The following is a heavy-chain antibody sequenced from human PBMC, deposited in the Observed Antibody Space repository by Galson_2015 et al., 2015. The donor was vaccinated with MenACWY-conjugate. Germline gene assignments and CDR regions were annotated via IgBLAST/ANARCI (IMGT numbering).Heavy chain of an antibody. CDR1: GFTFSIYA. J-gene: IGHJ4*02. CDR3: AKDQVAAAMMGRYGY. Sequence: SLRLSCAASGFTFSIYAMHWVRQAPGKGLEWVSGVSGSGESTYYADSVKGRFTISRDNSKNRLYLQMNSLRAEDTAVYYCAKDQVAAAMMGRYGYWGQGTLVTVSS. D-gene: IGHD2-21*02. CDR2: VSGSGEST. V-gene: IGHV3-23*01.